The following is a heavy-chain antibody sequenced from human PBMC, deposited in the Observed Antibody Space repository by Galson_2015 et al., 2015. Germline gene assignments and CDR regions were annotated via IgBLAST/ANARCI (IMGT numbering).Heavy chain of an antibody. J-gene: IGHJ4*02. V-gene: IGHV3-30-3*01. CDR1: GFTFRAYS. CDR3: ASHPPQYCNGTRCPHFVY. CDR2: LSYDGTTT. D-gene: IGHD2-2*01. Sequence: SLRLSCAASGFTFRAYSLHWVRQAPGKGLEWVAALSYDGTTTYSTDSVTGRFTISRDNSKNTLYLQMNSLRTEDTAVYYCASHPPQYCNGTRCPHFVYWGPGTQVPLSS.